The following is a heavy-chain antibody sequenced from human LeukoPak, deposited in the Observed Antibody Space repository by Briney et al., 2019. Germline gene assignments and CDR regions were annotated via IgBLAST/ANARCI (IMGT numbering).Heavy chain of an antibody. CDR1: GGSVSSSSYY. CDR3: ARHEVGHCSSPSCYGGNWLDP. V-gene: IGHV4-39*01. D-gene: IGHD2-2*01. Sequence: SETLSLTCTVSGGSVSSSSYYWGWIRQPLGKGLEWIGSVYFSGTTYYNPSLKSRVTISVDTSKNQFSLKLNSVTAADTAVYYCARHEVGHCSSPSCYGGNWLDPWGQGTLVTVSS. CDR2: VYFSGTT. J-gene: IGHJ5*02.